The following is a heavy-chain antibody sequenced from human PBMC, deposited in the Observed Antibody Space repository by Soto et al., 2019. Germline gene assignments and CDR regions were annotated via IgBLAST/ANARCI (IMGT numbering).Heavy chain of an antibody. D-gene: IGHD3-22*01. Sequence: KPXGTLSLTCTVSGGSISSSSYYWGWIREPPGKGLEWVGSIYYSGSTYYNPSLKSRVTISVDTSKNQFSLKLSSVTAADTAVYYCAREGLFPSGPGGNYYYYGMDVWGQGTTVTVSS. CDR2: IYYSGST. J-gene: IGHJ6*02. CDR1: GGSISSSSYY. CDR3: AREGLFPSGPGGNYYYYGMDV. V-gene: IGHV4-39*02.